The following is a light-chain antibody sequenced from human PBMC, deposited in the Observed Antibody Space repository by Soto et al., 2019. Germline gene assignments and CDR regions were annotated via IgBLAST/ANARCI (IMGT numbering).Light chain of an antibody. Sequence: QSVLTQPASVSGSPGQSITISCTGTSSVVGGYNFVSWYQQHPGKAPKLMIYDVRNRPSGVSNRFSGSKSVNTASLTISGLQAEDEADYYCGSYTSISTYVFVTGTKVTVL. CDR2: DVR. J-gene: IGLJ1*01. CDR1: SSVVGGYNF. CDR3: GSYTSISTYV. V-gene: IGLV2-14*01.